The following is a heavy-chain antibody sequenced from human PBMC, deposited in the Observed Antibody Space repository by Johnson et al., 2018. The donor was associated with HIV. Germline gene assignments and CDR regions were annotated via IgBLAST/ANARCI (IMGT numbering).Heavy chain of an antibody. J-gene: IGHJ3*02. CDR3: ARVGYSGRPNGRGAFDI. V-gene: IGHV3-11*01. Sequence: QVQLVESGGGLVKPGGSLRLSCAASGFTFSNAWMSWVRQAPGKGLEWVSYISSSGSTIYYADSVKGRFTISRDNAKNTLYLQMNSLRAEDTAVYYCARVGYSGRPNGRGAFDIWGRGTMVTVSS. CDR1: GFTFSNAW. CDR2: ISSSGSTI. D-gene: IGHD1-26*01.